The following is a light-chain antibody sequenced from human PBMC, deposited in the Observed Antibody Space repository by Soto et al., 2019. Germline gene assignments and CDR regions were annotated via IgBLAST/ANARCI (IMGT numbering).Light chain of an antibody. Sequence: EIVLTQSPGTLSLSPGERATLSCRASQSVSSSYLAWYQQKPGQAPRLLIYRASTRATGVPARFSGSGSGTEFTLTISSLQSEDFTVYSCFQYHNLWAFGQGTKVDIK. CDR2: RAS. CDR1: QSVSSSY. CDR3: FQYHNLWA. J-gene: IGKJ1*01. V-gene: IGKV3D-7*01.